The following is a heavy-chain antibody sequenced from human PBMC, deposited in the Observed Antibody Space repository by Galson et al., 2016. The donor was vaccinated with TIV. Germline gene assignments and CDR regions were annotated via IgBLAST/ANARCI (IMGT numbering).Heavy chain of an antibody. V-gene: IGHV1-69*13. CDR3: ARGDGSVSYYYDAFDI. CDR2: ITPIFGTP. D-gene: IGHD3-10*01. Sequence: SVKVSCKASGGIFNTYTISWVRQAPGQGLEWMGKITPIFGTPNYAQMFQGRVSITADESTSTAYMELSSLRSEDTAVYYCARGDGSVSYYYDAFDIWGQGTLVTVSS. J-gene: IGHJ3*02. CDR1: GGIFNTYT.